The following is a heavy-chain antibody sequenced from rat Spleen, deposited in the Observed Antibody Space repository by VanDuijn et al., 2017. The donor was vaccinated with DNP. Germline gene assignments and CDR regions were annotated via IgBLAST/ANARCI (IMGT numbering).Heavy chain of an antibody. CDR1: GFTFSDYY. V-gene: IGHV5-29*01. CDR3: AAHELRSEDY. D-gene: IGHD1-11*01. Sequence: EVQLVESDGGLVQPGRSLKLSCAASGFTFSDYYMAWVRQAPTKGLEWVATISYDGSSTYYRDSVKGRFTISRDNAKSTLYLQVDSLRSEDTATYYCAAHELRSEDYWGQGVMVTVSS. CDR2: ISYDGSST. J-gene: IGHJ2*01.